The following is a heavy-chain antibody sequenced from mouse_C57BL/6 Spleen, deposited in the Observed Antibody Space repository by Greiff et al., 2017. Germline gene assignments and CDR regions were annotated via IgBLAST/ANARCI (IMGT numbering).Heavy chain of an antibody. CDR2: IDPSDSYT. V-gene: IGHV1-69*01. J-gene: IGHJ3*01. D-gene: IGHD2-3*01. Sequence: QVQLQQPGAELVMPGASVKLSCKASGYTFTSYWMHWVKQRPGQGLEWIGEIDPSDSYTNYNQKFKGKSTLTVDKFSSTAYMQLSSLTSEDSAVYYCASIDDGYPYWGQGTLVTVSA. CDR3: ASIDDGYPY. CDR1: GYTFTSYW.